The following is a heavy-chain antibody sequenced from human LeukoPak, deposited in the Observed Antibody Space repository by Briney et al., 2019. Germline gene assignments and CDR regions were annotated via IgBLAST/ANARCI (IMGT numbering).Heavy chain of an antibody. CDR3: ARGVVATGDAFDI. J-gene: IGHJ3*02. CDR2: IYHSGST. D-gene: IGHD5-12*01. Sequence: SETLSLTCTVSGGSISSGGYYWSWIRQPPGKGLEWIGYIYHSGSTYYNPSLKSRVTISVDRSKNQFSLKLSSVTAADTAVYYCARGVVATGDAFDIWGQGTMVTVSS. V-gene: IGHV4-30-2*01. CDR1: GGSISSGGYY.